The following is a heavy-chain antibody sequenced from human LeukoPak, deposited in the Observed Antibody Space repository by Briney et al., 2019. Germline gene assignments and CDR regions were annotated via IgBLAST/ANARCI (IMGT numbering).Heavy chain of an antibody. D-gene: IGHD1-1*01. CDR2: ISGSGGST. V-gene: IGHV3-23*01. Sequence: GGSLRLSCAASGFTFSSYAMSWVRQAPGKGLEWVSAISGSGGSTYYADSVKGRFTISRDNSKNTLYLQMHSLIAADTAVYYCGSGPVGTTVPWGQGTLVTVSS. CDR3: GSGPVGTTVP. J-gene: IGHJ5*02. CDR1: GFTFSSYA.